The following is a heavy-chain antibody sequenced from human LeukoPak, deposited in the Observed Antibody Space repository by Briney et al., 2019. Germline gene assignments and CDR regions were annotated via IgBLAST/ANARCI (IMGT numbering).Heavy chain of an antibody. CDR1: RFTFSNAW. V-gene: IGHV3-15*01. CDR2: IKSKTVGMTE. D-gene: IGHD3-9*01. J-gene: IGHJ4*02. CDR3: TTATYYDILTGYPFDY. Sequence: VGSLSLSRAASRFTFSNAWMTWVRQAPGTGGKWFGRIKSKTVGMTENYAAPVKGRFTISRDESKNTLYLQMTSLKTDDTAVYSCTTATYYDILTGYPFDYWGQGTLVTVSS.